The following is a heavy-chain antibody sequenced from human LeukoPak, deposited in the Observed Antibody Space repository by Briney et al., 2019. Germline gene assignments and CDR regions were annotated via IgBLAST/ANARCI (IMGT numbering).Heavy chain of an antibody. Sequence: ASVKVSCKASGYTFTGYYMHWVRQAPGQGLEWMGWISAYNGNTNYAQKLQGRVTMTTDTSTSTAYMELRSLRSDDTAVYYCARTVTIFGVVIHYYFDYWGQGTLVTVSS. V-gene: IGHV1-18*04. CDR3: ARTVTIFGVVIHYYFDY. CDR1: GYTFTGYY. CDR2: ISAYNGNT. D-gene: IGHD3-3*01. J-gene: IGHJ4*02.